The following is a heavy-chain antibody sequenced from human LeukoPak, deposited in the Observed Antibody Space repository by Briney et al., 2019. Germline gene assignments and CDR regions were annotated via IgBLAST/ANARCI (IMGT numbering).Heavy chain of an antibody. CDR1: GGSFSGYY. CDR2: INHSGST. J-gene: IGHJ4*02. V-gene: IGHV4-34*01. CDR3: ATAAAGTFGY. Sequence: SETLSLTCAVYGGSFSGYYWSWIRQPPGKGLEWIGEINHSGSTNYNPSLKSRVTISVDTSKNQFSLKLSSVTAADTAVYYCATAAAGTFGYWGQGTLVTVSS. D-gene: IGHD6-13*01.